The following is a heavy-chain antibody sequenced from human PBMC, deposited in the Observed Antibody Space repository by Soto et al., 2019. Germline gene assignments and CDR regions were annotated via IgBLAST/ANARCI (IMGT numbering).Heavy chain of an antibody. J-gene: IGHJ6*02. Sequence: GDSLKISCKGSGYSFTSYWIGWVRQMPGKGLEWMGIIYPGDSDTRYSPSFQGQVTISADKSISTAYLQWSSLKASDTAMYYFASGGSWQYYYYGMDVWGQGTTVTVSS. D-gene: IGHD2-15*01. V-gene: IGHV5-51*01. CDR1: GYSFTSYW. CDR2: IYPGDSDT. CDR3: ASGGSWQYYYYGMDV.